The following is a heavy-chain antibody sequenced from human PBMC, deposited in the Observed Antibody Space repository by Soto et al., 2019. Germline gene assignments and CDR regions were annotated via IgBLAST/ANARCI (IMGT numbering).Heavy chain of an antibody. J-gene: IGHJ4*02. CDR1: GFTFKESA. Sequence: EARLLEAGGGLKQPGGSLRLSCEASGFTFKESAMNWVRQAPGKGLEWVASISDTGASTWYAESVRGRLSISRDNSKTTLYLQMNSLRGEDTAVYYCAKGRGSGWAWYFDNWGQGTLVTVSS. CDR2: ISDTGAST. V-gene: IGHV3-23*01. D-gene: IGHD6-19*01. CDR3: AKGRGSGWAWYFDN.